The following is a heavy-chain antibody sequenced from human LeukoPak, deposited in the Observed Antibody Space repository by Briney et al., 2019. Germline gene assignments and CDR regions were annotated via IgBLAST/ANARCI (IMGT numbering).Heavy chain of an antibody. J-gene: IGHJ5*02. CDR3: ARDYYGSGTIGNWFDP. CDR1: GYTFTGYY. V-gene: IGHV1-2*02. D-gene: IGHD3-10*01. Sequence: EASVKVSCKASGYTFTGYYMHWVRQAPGQGLEWMGWINPNRGGTNYAQKFQGRVTMTRDTSISTAYMELSRLRSDDTAVYYCARDYYGSGTIGNWFDPWGQGTLVTVSS. CDR2: INPNRGGT.